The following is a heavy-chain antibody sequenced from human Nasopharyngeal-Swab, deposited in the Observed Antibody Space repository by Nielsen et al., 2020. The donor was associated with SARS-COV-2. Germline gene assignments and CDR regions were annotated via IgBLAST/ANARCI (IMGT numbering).Heavy chain of an antibody. CDR3: ARDLGDV. V-gene: IGHV3-30-3*01. J-gene: IGHJ6*04. CDR2: ISYDGSNK. Sequence: GGSLRLSCAASGFTLSSYAMHWVRQAQGKGLEWVAVISYDGSNKYYADSVKGRFTISRDNSKNPLYLQMNSLRAEDAAVYYCARDLGDVWGKGTTVTVAS. CDR1: GFTLSSYA.